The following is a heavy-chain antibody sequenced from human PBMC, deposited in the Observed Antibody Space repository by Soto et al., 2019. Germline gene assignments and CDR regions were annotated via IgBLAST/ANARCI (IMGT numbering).Heavy chain of an antibody. D-gene: IGHD5-12*01. J-gene: IGHJ4*02. CDR2: IQSGGAT. CDR3: VRVLYDSGVVDF. V-gene: IGHV3-53*01. Sequence: GGSLRLSCLVSGFTVSTYDMAWVRQAPGKGLEWASVIQSGGATYYPDSAQGRFTISRDNSKNTVYLQMSSLRMEDTGVYSCVRVLYDSGVVDFWGQGSLVTVSS. CDR1: GFTVSTYD.